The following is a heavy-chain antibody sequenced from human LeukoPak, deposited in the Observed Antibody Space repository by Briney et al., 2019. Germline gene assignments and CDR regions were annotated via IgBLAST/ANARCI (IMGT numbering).Heavy chain of an antibody. D-gene: IGHD4-17*01. CDR3: AREDPQTTVPEGMDV. J-gene: IGHJ6*02. CDR1: GGSISNYY. Sequence: SETLSLTCTVSGGSISNYYWSWIRQSPGKGLEWIGYIYYSGTTNSNPSLKSRVTISVDTSKNQFSLQPRSVTAADTAVYYCAREDPQTTVPEGMDVWGQGTTVIVSS. V-gene: IGHV4-59*01. CDR2: IYYSGTT.